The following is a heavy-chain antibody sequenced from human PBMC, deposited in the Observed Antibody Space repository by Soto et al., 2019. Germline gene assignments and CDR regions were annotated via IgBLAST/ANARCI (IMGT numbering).Heavy chain of an antibody. V-gene: IGHV1-2*02. CDR1: GFSFTGYY. Sequence: QVQLVLSGAAVKKPGASVKVSCKASGFSFTGYYIHWLRQAPGQGLEWMGWINAHSGGTEYAQKFQDRVTLTRDTSIATAYLTLTSLTSDDTALYYCAKDLTRQLAYWLDPWGQGTQVTVSS. J-gene: IGHJ5*02. D-gene: IGHD6-6*01. CDR3: AKDLTRQLAYWLDP. CDR2: INAHSGGT.